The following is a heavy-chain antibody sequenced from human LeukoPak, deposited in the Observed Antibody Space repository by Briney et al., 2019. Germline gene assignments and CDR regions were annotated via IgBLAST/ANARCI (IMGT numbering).Heavy chain of an antibody. CDR1: GFTFSSYG. Sequence: GGSLRLSCAASGFTFSSYGMSWVRQAPGKGLEWVAVISYDGSNKYYADSVKGRFTISRDNSKNTLYLQMNSLRAEDTAVYYCASSPGIVVVPAAAPGGVDPWGQGTLVTVSS. CDR2: ISYDGSNK. CDR3: ASSPGIVVVPAAAPGGVDP. J-gene: IGHJ5*02. V-gene: IGHV3-30*03. D-gene: IGHD2-2*01.